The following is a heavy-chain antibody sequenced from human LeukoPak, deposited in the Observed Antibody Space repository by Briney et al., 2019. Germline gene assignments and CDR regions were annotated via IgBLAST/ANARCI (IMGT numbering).Heavy chain of an antibody. V-gene: IGHV4-59*01. Sequence: SETLSLTCTVSGGSISSYYWNWIRQPPGKALEWIGYVYYSGGTHYNPSLKSRVTMSVDTSKNQFSLKLSSVTAADTAVYFCASNIVGGIPFDYWGQGALVTVSS. D-gene: IGHD1-26*01. J-gene: IGHJ4*02. CDR3: ASNIVGGIPFDY. CDR2: VYYSGGT. CDR1: GGSISSYY.